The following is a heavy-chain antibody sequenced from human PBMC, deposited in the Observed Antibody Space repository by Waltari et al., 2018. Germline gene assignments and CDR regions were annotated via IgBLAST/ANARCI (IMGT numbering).Heavy chain of an antibody. CDR1: GGSISIYY. CDR3: AGDGSSWWDEFDI. CDR2: IYYSAGT. Sequence: QVQLQESGPGLVKPSASLSLTCTLSGGSISIYYWSCLRQPPGKGLEWIGYIYYSAGTNYNPYLMRRVTRSADTAKNQFALKLRCGTAADKAVEYCAGDGSSWWDEFDIWGQGTMVIVSS. V-gene: IGHV4-59*01. D-gene: IGHD6-13*01. J-gene: IGHJ3*02.